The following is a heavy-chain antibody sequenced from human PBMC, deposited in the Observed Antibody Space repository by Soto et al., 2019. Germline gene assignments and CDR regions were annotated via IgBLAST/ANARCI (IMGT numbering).Heavy chain of an antibody. V-gene: IGHV4-4*02. CDR1: GGSINSSHW. D-gene: IGHD3-3*01. CDR3: AARLFGSRLWTDRRLDY. J-gene: IGHJ4*02. CDR2: ISHSGNT. Sequence: SETLSLTCVVSGGSINSSHWWNWVRRPPEKGLEWIGPISHSGNTSYNPSLTRRVTISVDKSKSHFSLKLTSVPAAAKAVYYFAARLFGSRLWTDRRLDYGGKGTLVPVSS.